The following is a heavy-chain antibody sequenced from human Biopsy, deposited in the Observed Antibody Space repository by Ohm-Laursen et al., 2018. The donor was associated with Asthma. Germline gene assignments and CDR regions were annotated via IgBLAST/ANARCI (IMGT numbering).Heavy chain of an antibody. V-gene: IGHV1-69*01. Sequence: SSVTVSCKAPGGTFSNFAIGWVRQAPGQGLEWLGGIMTVFGTTNYPQKAQGRVTITAEESTSTGYMDVTSLRSEHTAIYYCARCQVGYSSGWSLLLKKIYYSGMDVWGQGTAVTVSS. CDR3: ARCQVGYSSGWSLLLKKIYYSGMDV. CDR2: IMTVFGTT. D-gene: IGHD6-19*01. J-gene: IGHJ6*02. CDR1: GGTFSNFA.